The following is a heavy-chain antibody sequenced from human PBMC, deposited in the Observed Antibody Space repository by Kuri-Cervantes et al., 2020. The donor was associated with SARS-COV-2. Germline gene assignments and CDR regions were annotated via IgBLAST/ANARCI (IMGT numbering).Heavy chain of an antibody. CDR2: ISYDERNK. V-gene: IGHV3-30*03. J-gene: IGHJ6*02. CDR1: GFTFSSYA. Sequence: GESLKISCAASGFTFSSYAFHWIRQAPGKGLEWVAIISYDERNKFYADSVKGRFTISRDNSQNTLDLHLNSLRPDDTALYYCARGTGPKMGIIFYSDYGLDVWGQGTTVTVSS. CDR3: ARGTGPKMGIIFYSDYGLDV. D-gene: IGHD7-27*01.